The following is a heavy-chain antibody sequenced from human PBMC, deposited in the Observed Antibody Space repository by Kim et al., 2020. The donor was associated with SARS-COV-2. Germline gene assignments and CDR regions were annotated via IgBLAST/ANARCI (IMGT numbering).Heavy chain of an antibody. D-gene: IGHD1-26*01. Sequence: GGSLRLSCAASGFTFSSYGMSWVRQAPGKGLEWVSAISGSGGSTYYADSVKGRFTISRDNSKNTLYLQMNSLRAEDTAIYYCAKYGGWELLGNYWGQGTLVTVSS. CDR2: ISGSGGST. V-gene: IGHV3-23*01. CDR3: AKYGGWELLGNY. J-gene: IGHJ4*02. CDR1: GFTFSSYG.